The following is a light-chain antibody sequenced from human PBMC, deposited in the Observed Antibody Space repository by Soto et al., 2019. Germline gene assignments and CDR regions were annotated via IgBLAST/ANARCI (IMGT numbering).Light chain of an antibody. V-gene: IGKV1-33*01. CDR2: GAS. CDR3: QHYDNLPPFT. CDR1: EDIRTS. Sequence: DIQITQSPSSLSASVGARVSITCQASEDIRTSLSWFQHKPGRAPKLLIYGASYLETGVPSRFRGSGSGTDFTLTISSLQPEDTATYYCQHYDNLPPFTFGPGTMVDIK. J-gene: IGKJ3*01.